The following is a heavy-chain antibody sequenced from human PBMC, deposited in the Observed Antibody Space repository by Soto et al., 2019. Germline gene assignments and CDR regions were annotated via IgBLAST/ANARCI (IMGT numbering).Heavy chain of an antibody. CDR2: LSGDGTTT. D-gene: IGHD3-22*01. CDR3: AKDISFDTSAYNY. CDR1: GFTFSTYG. J-gene: IGHJ4*02. Sequence: EVQLLESGGGLVQPGGSLRLSCTASGFTFSTYGMSWVRQAPGKGLEWVSSLSGDGTTTYYIDSVKGRFTLSRDNSRNTLALQMNSLRTEYTAIYYCAKDISFDTSAYNYWGQGILVAVSS. V-gene: IGHV3-23*01.